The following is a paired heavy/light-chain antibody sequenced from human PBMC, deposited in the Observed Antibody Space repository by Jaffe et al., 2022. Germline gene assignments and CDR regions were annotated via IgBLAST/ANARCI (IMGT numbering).Heavy chain of an antibody. CDR1: GFTFSSYW. Sequence: EVQLLESGGGLVQPGGSLRLSCAASGFTFSSYWMSWVRQAPGKGLEWVATTNQDASKKYYMDSVKGRFTISRDNAKNSLYLQMNSLRAEDTAIYYCTKDWDYYWGQGTLVTVSS. CDR3: TKDWDYY. D-gene: IGHD1-26*01. J-gene: IGHJ4*02. CDR2: TNQDASKK. V-gene: IGHV3-7*05.
Light chain of an antibody. J-gene: IGLJ3*02. Sequence: QAGLTQPPSVSKGLRQTATLTCAGNSNNVGNQGAAWLQQDQGHPPKVLSYRSNNRPSGISERLSTSRSGNTASLTITGLQPEDEADYYCSAWDTSLNAWVFGGGTKLTVL. CDR3: SAWDTSLNAWV. V-gene: IGLV10-54*01. CDR1: SNNVGNQG. CDR2: RSN.